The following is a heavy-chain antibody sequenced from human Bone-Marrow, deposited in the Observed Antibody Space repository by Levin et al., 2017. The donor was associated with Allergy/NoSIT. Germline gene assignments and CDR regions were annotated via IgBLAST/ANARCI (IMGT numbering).Heavy chain of an antibody. V-gene: IGHV3-21*01. Sequence: GESLKISCAASGFTFSSYSMNWVRQAPGKGLEWVSSISSSSSYIYYADSVKGRFTISRDNAKNSLYLQMNSLRAEDTAVYYCARDCGGSYYYGMDVWGQGTTVTVSS. D-gene: IGHD1-26*01. J-gene: IGHJ6*02. CDR3: ARDCGGSYYYGMDV. CDR2: ISSSSSYI. CDR1: GFTFSSYS.